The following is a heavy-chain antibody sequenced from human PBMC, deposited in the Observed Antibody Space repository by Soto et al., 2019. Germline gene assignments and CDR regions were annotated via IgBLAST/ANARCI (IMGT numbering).Heavy chain of an antibody. CDR1: GFTFSSYW. Sequence: EVQLVESGGGLVQPGGSLRLSCAASGFTFSSYWMSWVRQAPGKGLEWVANIKQDGSEKYYVDSVKGRFTISRDNAKNSLYLQMNSLRAEDTXXXXXARDGPYSGSYNYWGQGTLVTVSS. CDR2: IKQDGSEK. D-gene: IGHD1-26*01. J-gene: IGHJ4*02. CDR3: ARDGPYSGSYNY. V-gene: IGHV3-7*01.